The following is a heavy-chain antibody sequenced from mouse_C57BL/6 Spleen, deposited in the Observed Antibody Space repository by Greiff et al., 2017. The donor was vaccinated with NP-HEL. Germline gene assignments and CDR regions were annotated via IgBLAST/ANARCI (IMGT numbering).Heavy chain of an antibody. J-gene: IGHJ2*01. D-gene: IGHD4-1*01. CDR3: ARTGNWDRGFDY. Sequence: VQLQQSGAELVKPGASVKISCKASGYAFSSYWMNWVKQRPGKGLEWIGQIYPGDGDTNYNGKFKGKATLTADKSSSTAYMQLSSLTSEDSAVYFCARTGNWDRGFDYWGQGTTLTVSS. V-gene: IGHV1-80*01. CDR2: IYPGDGDT. CDR1: GYAFSSYW.